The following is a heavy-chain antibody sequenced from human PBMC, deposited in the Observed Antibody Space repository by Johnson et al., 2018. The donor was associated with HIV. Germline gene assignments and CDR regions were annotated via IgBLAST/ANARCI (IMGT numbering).Heavy chain of an antibody. CDR1: GFTFSSYG. Sequence: QVQLVESGGGVVQPGRSLRLSCAASGFTFSSYGIHWVRQAPGKGLEWVAVISFDGSNKYYADSVKGRFTISRDNSKNTLYLQMNSLRAEDTAVYYCRVVTGAFDIWGQGTMVTVSS. D-gene: IGHD4-23*01. CDR2: ISFDGSNK. V-gene: IGHV3-30*03. J-gene: IGHJ3*02. CDR3: RVVTGAFDI.